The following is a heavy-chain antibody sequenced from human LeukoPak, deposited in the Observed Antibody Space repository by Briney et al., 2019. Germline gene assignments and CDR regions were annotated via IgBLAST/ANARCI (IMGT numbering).Heavy chain of an antibody. V-gene: IGHV4-59*01. J-gene: IGHJ4*02. Sequence: SETLSLTCTVSGGPISSYYWSWIRQPPGKGLEWIGYIYYSGSTNYNPSLKSRVTISVDTSKNQFSLKLSSVTAADTAVYYCARVGSSGWYFGGFENWGQGTLVTVSS. CDR1: GGPISSYY. CDR3: ARVGSSGWYFGGFEN. CDR2: IYYSGST. D-gene: IGHD6-19*01.